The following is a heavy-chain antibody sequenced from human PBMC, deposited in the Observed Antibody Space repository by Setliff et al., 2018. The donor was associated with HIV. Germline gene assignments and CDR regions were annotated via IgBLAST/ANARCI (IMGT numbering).Heavy chain of an antibody. D-gene: IGHD3-22*01. CDR2: MNHRGVI. Sequence: SETLSLTCTVYGGSFSGYYWTRIRQPPGKGLEFIGEMNHRGVIKYSSSLKSRVTMAVDTSKKQFSLKLKSVTAADTAVYYCFLFYDDRSGFYWDWGQGTPVTVSS. CDR1: GGSFSGYY. J-gene: IGHJ4*02. CDR3: FLFYDDRSGFYWD. V-gene: IGHV4-34*01.